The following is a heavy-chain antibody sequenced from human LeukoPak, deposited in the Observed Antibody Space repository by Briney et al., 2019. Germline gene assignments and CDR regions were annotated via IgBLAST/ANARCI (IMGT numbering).Heavy chain of an antibody. J-gene: IGHJ5*02. CDR2: IYHSGST. CDR3: ARVFSTNYYDNRGWFDP. V-gene: IGHV4-59*01. CDR1: GGSISSYY. Sequence: SETLSLTCTVSGGSISSYYWSWIRQPPGKGLEWIGSIYHSGSTYYNPSLKSRVTISVDTSKNQFSLKLSSVTAADTAVYYCARVFSTNYYDNRGWFDPWGQGTLVTVSS. D-gene: IGHD3-22*01.